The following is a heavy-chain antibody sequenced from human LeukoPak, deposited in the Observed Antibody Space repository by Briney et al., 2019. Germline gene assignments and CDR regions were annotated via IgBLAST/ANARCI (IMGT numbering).Heavy chain of an antibody. CDR2: INQDGSAK. Sequence: GGSLRLSCAASGFTFSSYWMSWVRQAPGKGLEWVANINQDGSAKDYGGSVKGRFTIPRDNAKNSLYLQMNSLRAEDTAVYFCASAPNENYFDFWGQGTLVTVSS. CDR3: ASAPNENYFDF. J-gene: IGHJ4*02. V-gene: IGHV3-7*01. CDR1: GFTFSSYW.